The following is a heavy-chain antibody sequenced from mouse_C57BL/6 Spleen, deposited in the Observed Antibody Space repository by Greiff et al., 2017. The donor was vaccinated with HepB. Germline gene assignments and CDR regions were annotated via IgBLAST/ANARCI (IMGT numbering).Heavy chain of an antibody. Sequence: QVQLQQSGAELVKPGASVKISCKASGYAFSSYWMNWVKQRPGKGLEWIGQIYPGDGDTNYNGKFKGKATLTADKSSSTAYMQLSSLTSEDSAVYFCARSLTGTIYFDYWGQGTTLTVSS. CDR2: IYPGDGDT. CDR3: ARSLTGTIYFDY. J-gene: IGHJ2*01. CDR1: GYAFSSYW. D-gene: IGHD4-1*01. V-gene: IGHV1-80*01.